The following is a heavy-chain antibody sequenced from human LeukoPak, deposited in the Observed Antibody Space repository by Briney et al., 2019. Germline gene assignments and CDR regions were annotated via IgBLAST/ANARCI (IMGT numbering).Heavy chain of an antibody. CDR3: VRGLGYCSGGSCQFDP. J-gene: IGHJ5*02. V-gene: IGHV7-4-1*02. CDR2: INTNTGNP. CDR1: GYSFTTYG. D-gene: IGHD2-15*01. Sequence: ASVKVSCKASGYSFTTYGMNWVRQAPGQGLEWMGWINTNTGNPTYAQDFTGRFVFSLDTSISTAYLQISSLKAEDTAVYYCVRGLGYCSGGSCQFDPWGQGNLVTVSA.